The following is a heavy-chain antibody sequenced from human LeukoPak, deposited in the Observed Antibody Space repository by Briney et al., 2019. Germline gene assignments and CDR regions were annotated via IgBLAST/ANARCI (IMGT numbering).Heavy chain of an antibody. D-gene: IGHD3-22*01. V-gene: IGHV1-18*04. CDR3: ARERITMISNYFDY. J-gene: IGHJ4*02. CDR1: GYTFTGYY. Sequence: ASVKVSCKASGYTFTGYYLHWVRQAPGQGLEWMGWISAYNGNTNYAQKLQGRVTMTTDTSTSTAYMELRSLRSDDTAVYYCARERITMISNYFDYWGQGTLVTVSS. CDR2: ISAYNGNT.